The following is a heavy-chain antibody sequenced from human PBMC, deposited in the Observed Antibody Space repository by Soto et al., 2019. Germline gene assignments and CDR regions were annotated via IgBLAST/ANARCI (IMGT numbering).Heavy chain of an antibody. D-gene: IGHD3-22*01. CDR2: IYVDDDK. CDR1: GFSLSTTGVA. V-gene: IGHV2-5*02. CDR3: ARRLTASYYYDGSDYPHGFDI. J-gene: IGHJ3*02. Sequence: QITLKESGPTLVKPAQTLTLTCTFSGFSLSTTGVAVGWIRQPPGKALEWLALIYVDDDKRYSPSLKSRLTITKDTSENQVVLRMTNMDTVDTATYYCARRLTASYYYDGSDYPHGFDIWGQGTMVTVSS.